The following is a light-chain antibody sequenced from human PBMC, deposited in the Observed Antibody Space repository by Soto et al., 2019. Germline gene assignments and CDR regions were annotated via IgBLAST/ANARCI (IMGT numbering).Light chain of an antibody. J-gene: IGKJ3*01. Sequence: AIPLTQSPSSLSASVGDRVTITCRASQGIRTALAWYQQKSEKATKLLIYDAFNLESGVPSRFSGSGSGTDFTLSINNLQPEDSATYFCQQFNNYPCTFGPGTKVDI. CDR3: QQFNNYPCT. CDR2: DAF. V-gene: IGKV1D-13*01. CDR1: QGIRTA.